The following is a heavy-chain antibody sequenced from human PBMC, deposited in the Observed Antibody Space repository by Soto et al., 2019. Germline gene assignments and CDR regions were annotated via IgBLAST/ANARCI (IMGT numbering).Heavy chain of an antibody. CDR1: GFTFSSYA. CDR3: AKGFAYCGGDCYPQIPHDY. V-gene: IGHV3-23*01. D-gene: IGHD2-21*02. J-gene: IGHJ4*02. Sequence: GGSLRLSCAASGFTFSSYAMSWVRQAPGKGLEWVSAISGSGGGTYYADSVKGRFTISRDNSKNTLYLQMNSLRAEDTAVYYCAKGFAYCGGDCYPQIPHDYWGQGTLVTVSS. CDR2: ISGSGGGT.